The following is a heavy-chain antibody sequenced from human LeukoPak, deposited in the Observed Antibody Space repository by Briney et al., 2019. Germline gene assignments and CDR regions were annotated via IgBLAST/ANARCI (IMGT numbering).Heavy chain of an antibody. CDR3: ARRITMVRGVINPNYYYYGMDV. V-gene: IGHV5-51*01. J-gene: IGHJ6*02. CDR2: IFPGDSDT. Sequence: GESLKISCKASGYSFTSYWIGWVRQMPGKDLEWMGIIFPGDSDTRYSPSLQGQVIISADKSISTAYLQWSSLKASDTAMYYCARRITMVRGVINPNYYYYGMDVWGQGTTVTVSS. D-gene: IGHD3-10*01. CDR1: GYSFTSYW.